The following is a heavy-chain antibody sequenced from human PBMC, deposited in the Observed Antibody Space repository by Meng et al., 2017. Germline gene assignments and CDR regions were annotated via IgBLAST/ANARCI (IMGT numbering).Heavy chain of an antibody. Sequence: QIQLVESGGGVVQPGGSLRLSCATSGFTFTDYAMHWVRQAPGKGPQWVAIVSHDGNSGCYADSVKGRFSVSRDNFKNIQFLHMNSLRPEDTAVYYCARVMGSYSSDYWGPGTLVTVSS. D-gene: IGHD6-13*01. CDR1: GFTFTDYA. CDR3: ARVMGSYSSDY. J-gene: IGHJ4*02. CDR2: VSHDGNSG. V-gene: IGHV3-30-3*01.